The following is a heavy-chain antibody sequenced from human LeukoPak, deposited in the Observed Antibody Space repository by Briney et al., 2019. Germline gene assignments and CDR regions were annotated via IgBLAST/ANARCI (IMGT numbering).Heavy chain of an antibody. CDR3: ATGKTYSSGWTDAFDI. J-gene: IGHJ3*02. Sequence: SETLSLTCTVSGASISSYYWSWIRQPPGKGLEWIGYIYYTGSTNYNPSLKSRVTISVDTSKNQFSLKLSSVTAADTAVYYCATGKTYSSGWTDAFDIWGQGTMVTVSS. CDR2: IYYTGST. D-gene: IGHD6-19*01. V-gene: IGHV4-59*01. CDR1: GASISSYY.